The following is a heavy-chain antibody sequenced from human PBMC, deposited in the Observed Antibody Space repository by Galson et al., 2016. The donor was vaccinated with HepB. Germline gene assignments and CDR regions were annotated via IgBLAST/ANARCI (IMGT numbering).Heavy chain of an antibody. CDR1: GFIFRSYA. CDR3: ARFIASPWNDYYYYGMDV. Sequence: LRLSCADSGFIFRSYAMNWVRQAPGKGLEWLAVISNDGSNKYFADSVKGRFTISRDNSKNTLHLQMNSLRAEDTAVYYCARFIASPWNDYYYYGMDVWGKGTTVTVSS. D-gene: IGHD1-1*01. V-gene: IGHV3-30-3*01. CDR2: ISNDGSNK. J-gene: IGHJ6*04.